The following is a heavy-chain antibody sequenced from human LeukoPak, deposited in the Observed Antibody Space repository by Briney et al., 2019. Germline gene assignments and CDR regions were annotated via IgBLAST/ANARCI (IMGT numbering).Heavy chain of an antibody. Sequence: DSLTVSCTASGYTFTGYYMHWVRQAPGQGLEWMGWSNPNSGGTTYAQTFQSRVTITRDTSTTTAYMQLRSLASADTAVYYCARAGVVVVPAAMAPGFYYYYMDVWGKGTTVTVSS. CDR2: SNPNSGGT. D-gene: IGHD2-2*01. V-gene: IGHV1-2*02. CDR1: GYTFTGYY. J-gene: IGHJ6*03. CDR3: ARAGVVVVPAAMAPGFYYYYMDV.